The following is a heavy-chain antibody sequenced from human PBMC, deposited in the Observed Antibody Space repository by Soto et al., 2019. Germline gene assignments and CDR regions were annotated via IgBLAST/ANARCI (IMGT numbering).Heavy chain of an antibody. CDR1: GYTLTSYY. Sequence: GASVKVSCKASGYTLTSYYMHWVRQAPGQRLEWMGKINTSGGSTQYAQKFQGRVTITRDTSTSTAYMELSSLRSEDTVIYYCASWAGYCSNTCNPPLDYWGQGTLVTVSS. CDR2: INTSGGST. V-gene: IGHV1-46*01. CDR3: ASWAGYCSNTCNPPLDY. J-gene: IGHJ4*02. D-gene: IGHD2-2*01.